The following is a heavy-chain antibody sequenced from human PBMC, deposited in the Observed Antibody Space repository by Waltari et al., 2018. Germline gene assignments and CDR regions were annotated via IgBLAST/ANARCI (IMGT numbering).Heavy chain of an antibody. CDR3: AKFIRLQLDWFDP. Sequence: QVQLQESGPGLVKPSETLSLTCTVSGGSLSGYYGSWIRLSPGKGLEWIGHIYYTGSTNYNPALRSRVTMSIDASKNQFSLKLSSVTAADTAVYYCAKFIRLQLDWFDPWGRGTLVTVSS. CDR2: IYYTGST. D-gene: IGHD4-4*01. CDR1: GGSLSGYY. V-gene: IGHV4-59*08. J-gene: IGHJ5*02.